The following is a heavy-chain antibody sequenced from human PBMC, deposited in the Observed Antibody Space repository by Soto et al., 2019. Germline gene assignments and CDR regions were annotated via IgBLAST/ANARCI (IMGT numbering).Heavy chain of an antibody. V-gene: IGHV4-34*01. Sequence: PSETLSLTCAVYGGSFSGYYWSWIRQPPGKGLEWIGEINHSGSTNYNPSLKSRVTISVDTSKNQFSLKLSSVTAADTAVYYCARGGGLRYFDWSKGLDYWGQGTLVTVSS. D-gene: IGHD3-9*01. CDR3: ARGGGLRYFDWSKGLDY. J-gene: IGHJ4*02. CDR2: INHSGST. CDR1: GGSFSGYY.